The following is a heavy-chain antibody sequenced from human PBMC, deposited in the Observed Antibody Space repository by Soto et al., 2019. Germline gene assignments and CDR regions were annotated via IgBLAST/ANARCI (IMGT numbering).Heavy chain of an antibody. J-gene: IGHJ3*02. D-gene: IGHD4-17*01. V-gene: IGHV4-59*01. CDR1: GGSISSYY. Sequence: SETLSLTCTVSGGSISSYYWSWIRQPPGKGLEWIGYIYYSGSTNYNPSLKSRVTISVDTSKNQFSLKLSSVTAADTAVYYCAREGAAVTTGGSDAFDIWGQGTMVTVSS. CDR3: AREGAAVTTGGSDAFDI. CDR2: IYYSGST.